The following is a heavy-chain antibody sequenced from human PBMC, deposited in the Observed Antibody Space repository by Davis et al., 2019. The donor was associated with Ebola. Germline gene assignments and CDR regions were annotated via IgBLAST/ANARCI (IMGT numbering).Heavy chain of an antibody. J-gene: IGHJ6*02. CDR1: GFSFSSYD. CDR2: ISHDRSNK. Sequence: GESLKISCAASGFSFSSYDMHWVRQAPGRGLEWVAVISHDRSNKYYADSVKGRFTISRDNYKNTLYLQLNSLRTADTALYHCAKSRYSGSGWGAAHYYYAMDVWGQGTTVAVSS. D-gene: IGHD1-26*01. CDR3: AKSRYSGSGWGAAHYYYAMDV. V-gene: IGHV3-30*18.